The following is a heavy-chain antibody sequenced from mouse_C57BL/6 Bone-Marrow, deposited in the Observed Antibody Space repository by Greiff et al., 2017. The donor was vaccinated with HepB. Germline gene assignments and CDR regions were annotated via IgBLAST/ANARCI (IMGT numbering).Heavy chain of an antibody. CDR2: IYPGTSDT. Sequence: VQLQQSGTVLARPGASVKMSCKTSGYTFTSYWMHWVKQRPGQGLEWIGDIYPGTSDTSYNQKFKGKAKLTAVTSASTAYMELSSLTNEDSAVYYWTGGNWVGGFAYWGQGTLVTVSA. V-gene: IGHV1-5*01. CDR3: TGGNWVGGFAY. J-gene: IGHJ3*01. CDR1: GYTFTSYW. D-gene: IGHD4-1*01.